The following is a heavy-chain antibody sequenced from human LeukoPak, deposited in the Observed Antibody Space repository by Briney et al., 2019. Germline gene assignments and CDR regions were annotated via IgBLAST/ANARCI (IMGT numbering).Heavy chain of an antibody. Sequence: SVKVSCKASGGTFSSYAISWVRQAPGQGLEWMGGIIPIFGTANYAQKFQGRVTITTDESTSTAYMELSSLRSEDTAVYYCARGAPSGWYPYYYYYYMDVWGKGTTVTVSS. J-gene: IGHJ6*03. CDR2: IIPIFGTA. CDR3: ARGAPSGWYPYYYYYYMDV. D-gene: IGHD6-19*01. CDR1: GGTFSSYA. V-gene: IGHV1-69*05.